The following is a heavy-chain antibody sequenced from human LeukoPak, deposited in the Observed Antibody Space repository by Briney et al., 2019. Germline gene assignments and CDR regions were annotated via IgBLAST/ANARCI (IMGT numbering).Heavy chain of an antibody. CDR3: ARGPKAVAVS. CDR2: INHSGST. D-gene: IGHD6-19*01. CDR1: GGSFSGYY. Sequence: SETLSLTCAVYGGSFSGYYWSSIRQPPGKGLEWIGEINHSGSTNYNPSLKSRVTISVDTSKNQFSLKLSSVTAADTAVYYCARGPKAVAVSWGQGTLVTVSS. J-gene: IGHJ5*02. V-gene: IGHV4-34*01.